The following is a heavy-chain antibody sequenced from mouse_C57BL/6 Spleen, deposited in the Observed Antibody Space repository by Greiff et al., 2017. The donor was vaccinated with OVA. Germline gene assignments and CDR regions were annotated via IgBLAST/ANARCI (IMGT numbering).Heavy chain of an antibody. CDR2: IHPNSGST. CDR1: GYTFTSYW. CDR3: AREGLTTAGAMDY. D-gene: IGHD2-1*01. J-gene: IGHJ4*01. V-gene: IGHV1-64*01. Sequence: QVQLQQPGAELVKPGASVKLSCKASGYTFTSYWMHWVKQRPGQGLEWIGIIHPNSGSTNYNEKFKSKATLTVDKSSSTAYMQLRSLTSEDSAVYYGAREGLTTAGAMDYWGQGTSVTVSS.